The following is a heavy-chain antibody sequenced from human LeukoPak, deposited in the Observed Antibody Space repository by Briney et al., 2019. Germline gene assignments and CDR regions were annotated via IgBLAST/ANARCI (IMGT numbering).Heavy chain of an antibody. CDR1: GFTFDDYA. V-gene: IGHV3-9*03. J-gene: IGHJ4*02. CDR3: AKEGIAGLYFDY. CDR2: INWNSVSA. D-gene: IGHD6-13*01. Sequence: GGSLRLSCVASGFTFDDYAMHWVRQAPGKGLEWVAGINWNSVSAVYADSVKGRFTISRDNAKNSLYLQMNSLRAEDMALYYCAKEGIAGLYFDYWGQGTLVTVSS.